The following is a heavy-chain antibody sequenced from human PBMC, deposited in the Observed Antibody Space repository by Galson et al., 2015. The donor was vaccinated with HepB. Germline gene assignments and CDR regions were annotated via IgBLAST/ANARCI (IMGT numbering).Heavy chain of an antibody. Sequence: SRRLSCAASGFTFSDHYMDWVRQAPGKGLEWVGRSRNKVNSYTTEYAASVKGRFTISRDDSKDSVYLQVDSLKTEDTAIYYCVRSARGDYGDCWGQGTLVTVSS. CDR1: GFTFSDHY. V-gene: IGHV3-72*01. J-gene: IGHJ4*02. CDR3: VRSARGDYGDC. CDR2: SRNKVNSYTT.